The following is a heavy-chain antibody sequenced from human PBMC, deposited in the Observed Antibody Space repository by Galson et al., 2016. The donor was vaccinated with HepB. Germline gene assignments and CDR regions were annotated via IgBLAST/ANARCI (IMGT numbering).Heavy chain of an antibody. CDR3: ARTPPGDYYYAMDV. Sequence: ETLSLTCDVSNDSIVSSNWWSWIRQPPGKGLEWIGEVTETGRTNDNPSLKSRVTVSLATSKDRFSLRLTSVTAADTAVYYCARTPPGDYYYAMDVWGEGTTVIV. CDR1: NDSIVSSNW. J-gene: IGHJ6*02. CDR2: VTETGRT. V-gene: IGHV4/OR15-8*01.